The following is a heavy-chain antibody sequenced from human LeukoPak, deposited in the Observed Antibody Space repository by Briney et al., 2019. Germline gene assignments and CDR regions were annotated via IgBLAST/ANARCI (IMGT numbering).Heavy chain of an antibody. CDR2: FTNYNTNP. D-gene: IGHD4-17*01. Sequence: GASVEVSCKASGFTFRSYGFNWMRQAPGQGLEWVGWFTNYNTNPYYSQNFQGRVTMTADTTASTAYMQLRSLTSDDTAVYFCARGVDYDDRYYFDYWGQGTLVTVSS. CDR1: GFTFRSYG. CDR3: ARGVDYDDRYYFDY. J-gene: IGHJ4*02. V-gene: IGHV1-18*01.